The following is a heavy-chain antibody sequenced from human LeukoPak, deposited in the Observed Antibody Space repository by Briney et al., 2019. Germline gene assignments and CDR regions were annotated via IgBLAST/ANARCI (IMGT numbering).Heavy chain of an antibody. CDR2: IYYSGST. CDR3: ARQTPSGVVVPAAMRDY. J-gene: IGHJ4*02. V-gene: IGHV4-39*01. D-gene: IGHD2-2*01. Sequence: SETLSLTCTVSGGSISSSGYYWGWIRQPPGKGLEWIGSIYYSGSTYYNPSLKSRVTISVDTSKNQFSLKLSSVTAADTAVYYCARQTPSGVVVPAAMRDYWGQGTLVTVSS. CDR1: GGSISSSGYY.